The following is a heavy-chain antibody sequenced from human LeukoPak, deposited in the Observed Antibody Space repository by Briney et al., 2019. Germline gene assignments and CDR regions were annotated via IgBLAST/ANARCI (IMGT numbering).Heavy chain of an antibody. CDR2: ISYDGSNK. D-gene: IGHD2-2*02. V-gene: IGHV3-30*18. J-gene: IGHJ4*02. Sequence: GGSLRLSCAASGSTFSSYGMHWVRQAPGKGLEWVAVISYDGSNKYYADSVKGRFTISRDNSKNTLYLQMNSLRAEDTAVYYCAKDKFGGLYLFDYWGQGTLVTVSS. CDR1: GSTFSSYG. CDR3: AKDKFGGLYLFDY.